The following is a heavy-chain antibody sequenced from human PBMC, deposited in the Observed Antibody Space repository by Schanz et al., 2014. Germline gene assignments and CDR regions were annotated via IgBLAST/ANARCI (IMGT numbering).Heavy chain of an antibody. D-gene: IGHD5-18*01. CDR3: ARGTDTAMEHRPFDY. V-gene: IGHV3-23*01. Sequence: EAQLLESGGGLVQPGGSLRLSCAASGFNFKAYAMSWVRQAPGKGLEWVSGIGGSGDSTHYADSVKGRFIISRDNSKNTLYLQVNSLRAEDTAVYYCARGTDTAMEHRPFDYWGQGTLVTVSS. CDR2: IGGSGDST. J-gene: IGHJ4*02. CDR1: GFNFKAYA.